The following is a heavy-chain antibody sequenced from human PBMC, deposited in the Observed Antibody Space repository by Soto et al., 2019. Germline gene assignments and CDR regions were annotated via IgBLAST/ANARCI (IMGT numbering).Heavy chain of an antibody. CDR1: VFTFSTYC. V-gene: IGHV3-7*05. CDR2: INEDGSKR. J-gene: IGHJ4*02. D-gene: IGHD2-2*02. Sequence: GGSLRLSCAASVFTFSTYCMSWVRQTPEKGLEWVANINEDGSKRYYADSVKGRFTISRDNSKNTLYLQMNSLRAEDTAVYYCAKNTNCSSTSCYKYYFDYWGQGTLVTVSS. CDR3: AKNTNCSSTSCYKYYFDY.